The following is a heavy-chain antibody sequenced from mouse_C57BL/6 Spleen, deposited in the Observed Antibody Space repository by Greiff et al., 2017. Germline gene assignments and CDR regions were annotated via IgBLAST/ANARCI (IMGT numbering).Heavy chain of an antibody. Sequence: QVQLQQPGAELVMPGASVKLSCKASGYTFTSYWMHWVKQRPGQGLEWIGEIDPSDSYTNYNHKFKGKFTLTVDKSSSTAYMQLSRLTSEDSAVYYCARRATVYYYAMDYWGQGTSVTVSS. J-gene: IGHJ4*01. CDR3: ARRATVYYYAMDY. CDR2: IDPSDSYT. V-gene: IGHV1-69*01. D-gene: IGHD1-1*01. CDR1: GYTFTSYW.